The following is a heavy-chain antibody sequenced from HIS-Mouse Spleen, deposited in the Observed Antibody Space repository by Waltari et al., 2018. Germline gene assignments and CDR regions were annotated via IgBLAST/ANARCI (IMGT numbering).Heavy chain of an antibody. D-gene: IGHD6-13*01. CDR2: IYYSGGT. CDR3: AREIPYSSSWYDWYFDL. V-gene: IGHV4-39*07. CDR1: GGSISSSSYY. J-gene: IGHJ2*01. Sequence: QLQLQESGPGLVKPSETLSLTCTVSGGSISSSSYYWGWIRQPPGKGLEWIGSIYYSGGTYYNPSRKSRVTISVDTSKNQFSLKLSSVTAADTAVYCCAREIPYSSSWYDWYFDLWGRGTLVTVSS.